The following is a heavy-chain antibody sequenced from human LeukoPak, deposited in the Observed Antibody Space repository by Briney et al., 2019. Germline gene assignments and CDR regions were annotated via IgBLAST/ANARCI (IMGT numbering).Heavy chain of an antibody. Sequence: SGTLSLTCTVSGGSISSYYWGWIRQPPGKGLEWIGSIYYSGSTYYNPSLKSRVTISVDTSKNQFSLKLSSVTAADTAVYYCARDGYSYGSPYNSFDYWGQGTLVTVSS. D-gene: IGHD5-18*01. CDR3: ARDGYSYGSPYNSFDY. CDR1: GGSISSYY. J-gene: IGHJ4*02. V-gene: IGHV4-39*07. CDR2: IYYSGST.